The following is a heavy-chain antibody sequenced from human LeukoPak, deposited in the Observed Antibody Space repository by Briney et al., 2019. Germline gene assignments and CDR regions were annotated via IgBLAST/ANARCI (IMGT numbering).Heavy chain of an antibody. D-gene: IGHD2-8*02. CDR2: IFPSGGEI. J-gene: IGHJ4*02. CDR3: ATYRQVLLPFES. Sequence: GWSLILASSASGFTFITVAIICVRQPPGNCLESVSSIFPSGGEIHYADSVRGRFTISRDNSKSTLSLQMNSLRAEDTAIYYCATYRQVLLPFESWGQGTLVTVSS. CDR1: GFTFITVA. V-gene: IGHV3-23*01.